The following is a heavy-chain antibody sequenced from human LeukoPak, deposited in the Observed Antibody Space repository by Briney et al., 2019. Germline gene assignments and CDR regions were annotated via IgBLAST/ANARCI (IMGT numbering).Heavy chain of an antibody. CDR1: GFTFSSYA. CDR3: AKLLGSGWTPYYFDY. CDR2: ISGSGGST. D-gene: IGHD6-19*01. J-gene: IGHJ4*02. Sequence: LGGSLRLSCAASGFTFSSYAMSWVRQAPGKGLEWVSAISGSGGSTYYADSVKGRFTISRDNSKNTLYLQMNSPRAEDTAVYYCAKLLGSGWTPYYFDYWGQGTLLTVSS. V-gene: IGHV3-23*01.